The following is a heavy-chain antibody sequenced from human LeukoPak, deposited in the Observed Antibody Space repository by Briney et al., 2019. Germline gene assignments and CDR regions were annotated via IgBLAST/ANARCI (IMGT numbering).Heavy chain of an antibody. D-gene: IGHD3-22*01. CDR1: GYTFTSYY. CDR2: INPSGGRT. Sequence: ASVKVSCKASGYTFTSYYMHWVRQAPGQGLEWMGIINPSGGRTSYAQKFQGRVTMTRDMSTSTVYMELSSLRSEDTAVYYCARDCRPDSLLDAFDIWGQGTMVTVSS. V-gene: IGHV1-46*01. J-gene: IGHJ3*02. CDR3: ARDCRPDSLLDAFDI.